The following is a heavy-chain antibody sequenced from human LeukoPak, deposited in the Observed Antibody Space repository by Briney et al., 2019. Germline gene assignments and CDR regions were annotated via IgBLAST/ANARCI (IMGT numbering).Heavy chain of an antibody. V-gene: IGHV3-7*01. Sequence: GGSLRLSCAASGFTFTNYWMSWVRQPPGKGLEWVANIRHDESEIYYVDSVKGRFTISRDNAKDSLFLQMNSLRAEDTAVYYCARDPGRSGWDYWGQGALVTVSS. CDR1: GFTFTNYW. CDR2: IRHDESEI. CDR3: ARDPGRSGWDY. J-gene: IGHJ4*02. D-gene: IGHD6-19*01.